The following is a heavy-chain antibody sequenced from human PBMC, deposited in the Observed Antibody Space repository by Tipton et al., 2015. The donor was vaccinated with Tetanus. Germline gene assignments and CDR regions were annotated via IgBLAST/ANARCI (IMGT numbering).Heavy chain of an antibody. D-gene: IGHD3-10*01. CDR1: GYSFTSYW. CDR3: ARQGGLTITMVRGVDAFDI. J-gene: IGHJ3*02. V-gene: IGHV5-51*01. Sequence: QLVQSEAEVKKPGESLKISCKGSGYSFTSYWIGWVRQMPGKGLEWMGIIYPGDSDTRYSPSFQGQVPISADKSISTAYLQWSSLKASDTAMYYCARQGGLTITMVRGVDAFDIWGQGTMVTVSS. CDR2: IYPGDSDT.